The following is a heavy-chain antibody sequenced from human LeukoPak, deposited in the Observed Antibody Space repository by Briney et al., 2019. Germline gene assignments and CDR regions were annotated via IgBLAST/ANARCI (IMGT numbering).Heavy chain of an antibody. CDR3: AKVVSTTLSYWYGMDV. CDR2: ISVSGGSE. D-gene: IGHD1-14*01. V-gene: IGHV3-23*01. Sequence: GGSLRLSCAASGFTFSNYAMSWVRQAPGKGLEWVSGISVSGGSEYYADSVKGRFSVSRDNSKHTVYLQMNSLRAEDTAVYYCAKVVSTTLSYWYGMDVWGQGTTVTVSS. CDR1: GFTFSNYA. J-gene: IGHJ6*02.